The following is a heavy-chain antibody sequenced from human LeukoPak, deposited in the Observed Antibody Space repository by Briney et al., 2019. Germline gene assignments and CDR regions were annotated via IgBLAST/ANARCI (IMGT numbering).Heavy chain of an antibody. Sequence: CKVSGYTLTELSMHWVRQAPGKGLEWMGGFXXEDGETIYAQKFQGRVTMTEDTSTDTAYMELSSLRSEDTAVYYCATGTIVVVPAAIGAFDYWGQGTLVTVSS. D-gene: IGHD2-2*01. CDR3: ATGTIVVVPAAIGAFDY. CDR1: GYTLTELS. J-gene: IGHJ4*02. CDR2: FXXEDGET. V-gene: IGHV1-24*01.